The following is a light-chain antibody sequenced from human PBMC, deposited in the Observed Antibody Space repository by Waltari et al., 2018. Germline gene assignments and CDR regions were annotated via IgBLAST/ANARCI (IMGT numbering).Light chain of an antibody. V-gene: IGLV2-14*01. CDR1: SSDVGGYNF. CDR2: EVT. Sequence: QSALTQPASVSGSPGQSITISCTGTSSDVGGYNFVSWYQQHPGKAHKLLIYEVTNRPSGVSNRFTCSKSGNTASLTISGLLAEDEADYYCCSYTTTTTVVFGGGTKLTVL. CDR3: CSYTTTTTVV. J-gene: IGLJ3*02.